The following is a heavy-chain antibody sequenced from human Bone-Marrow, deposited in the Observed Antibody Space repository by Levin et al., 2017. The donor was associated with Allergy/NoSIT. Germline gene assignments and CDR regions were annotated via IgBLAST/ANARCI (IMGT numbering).Heavy chain of an antibody. CDR2: IYPGDSDA. V-gene: IGHV5-51*01. D-gene: IGHD5-24*01. Sequence: PGGSLRLSCKGSGSTFSDYWIGWVRQMPGKGLEWVGLIYPGDSDAFYSPSFQGHVTVSVDTSSSIAYLQWSSLKASDTAVYFCARVHPDGAGAFPFEYWGQGSLVTVSS. CDR1: GSTFSDYW. CDR3: ARVHPDGAGAFPFEY. J-gene: IGHJ4*02.